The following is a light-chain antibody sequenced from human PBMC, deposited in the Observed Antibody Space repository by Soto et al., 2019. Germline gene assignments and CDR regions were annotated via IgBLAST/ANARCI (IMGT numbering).Light chain of an antibody. CDR1: STDVGGYNS. Sequence: QSALTQAPSASGSPGQSVTISCTGTSTDVGGYNSVSWFQHHPGKAPKLMIYEVSKRPSGVPDRFSGSKSGNTASLTISGLQGEDEADYYCSSSTSRTTFVFGTGTKLTVL. J-gene: IGLJ1*01. CDR3: SSSTSRTTFV. V-gene: IGLV2-8*01. CDR2: EVS.